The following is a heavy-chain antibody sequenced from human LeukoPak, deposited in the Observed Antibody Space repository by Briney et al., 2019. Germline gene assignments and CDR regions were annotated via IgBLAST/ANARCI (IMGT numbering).Heavy chain of an antibody. V-gene: IGHV3-30*03. J-gene: IGHJ4*02. Sequence: GGSLRLSCAASGFTFSSYGMHWVRQAPGKGLEWVAVISYDGSNKYYADSVKGRFTISRDNAKNSLHLQMNSLRAEDTAVYYCARVVITNFDYWGQGTLVTVSS. CDR1: GFTFSSYG. CDR2: ISYDGSNK. D-gene: IGHD3-16*01. CDR3: ARVVITNFDY.